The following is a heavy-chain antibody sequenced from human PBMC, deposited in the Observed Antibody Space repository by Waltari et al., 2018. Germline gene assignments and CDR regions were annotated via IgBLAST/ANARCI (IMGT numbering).Heavy chain of an antibody. CDR1: GYSLTSYW. Sequence: EVQLVQSGAEVKKPGESLKIACKGSGYSLTSYWIGWVRQMPGKGLEWMGIIYPGDSDTRYSPSFQGQVTISADKSISTAYLQWSSLKASDTAMYYCARGETGTTRPAAFDIWGQGTMVTVSS. CDR3: ARGETGTTRPAAFDI. D-gene: IGHD1-7*01. V-gene: IGHV5-51*01. J-gene: IGHJ3*02. CDR2: IYPGDSDT.